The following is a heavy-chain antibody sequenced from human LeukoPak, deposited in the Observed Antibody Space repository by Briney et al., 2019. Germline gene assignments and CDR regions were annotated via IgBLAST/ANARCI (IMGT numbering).Heavy chain of an antibody. CDR2: IYTSGST. D-gene: IGHD2-15*01. J-gene: IGHJ4*02. CDR3: ARDRLRGVD. V-gene: IGHV4-61*02. Sequence: SETLSLTCTVSGGSISSGSYYWSWIRQPAGKGLEWIGRIYTSGSTNYNPSLKSRVTISVDTSKNQFSLKLSSVTAADTAVYYCARDRLRGVDWGQGALVTVSS. CDR1: GGSISSGSYY.